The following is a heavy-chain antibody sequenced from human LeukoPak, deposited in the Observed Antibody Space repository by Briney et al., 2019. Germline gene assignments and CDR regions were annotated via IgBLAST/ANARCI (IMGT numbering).Heavy chain of an antibody. CDR1: GGSFSGYY. CDR2: INHSGST. Sequence: SETLSLTCAVYGGSFSGYYWSWIRQPPGKGLEWIGEINHSGSTNYNPSLKSRVTISVDTSKNQFSLKLSSVTAADTAVYYCARASYMGSTFGGMDVWGQGTTVTVSS. V-gene: IGHV4-34*01. D-gene: IGHD2/OR15-2a*01. J-gene: IGHJ6*02. CDR3: ARASYMGSTFGGMDV.